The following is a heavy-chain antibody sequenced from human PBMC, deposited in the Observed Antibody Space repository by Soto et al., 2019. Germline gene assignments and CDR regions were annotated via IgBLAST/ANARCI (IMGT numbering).Heavy chain of an antibody. D-gene: IGHD3-10*01. V-gene: IGHV3-74*03. CDR1: RFTFSSYW. Sequence: EVQLVESGGGVVQPGGSLRLSCAASRFTFSSYWMHWVRQAPGKGLVWVSRISADGSDATYAHSVKGRFTISRDKAKNKLYLQMNSLRAEDTAVYYCASSGSYDIAWFDPWGQGTLVTVSS. CDR3: ASSGSYDIAWFDP. CDR2: ISADGSDA. J-gene: IGHJ5*02.